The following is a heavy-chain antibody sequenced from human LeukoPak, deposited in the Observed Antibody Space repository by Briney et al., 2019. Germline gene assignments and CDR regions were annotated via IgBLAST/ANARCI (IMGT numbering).Heavy chain of an antibody. CDR1: GFTFSSYE. CDR3: AKDAYYDSSGSHAFDI. CDR2: ISSSGSTI. D-gene: IGHD3-22*01. Sequence: GGSLRLSCAASGFTFSSYEMNWVRQAPGKGLEWVSYISSSGSTIYYADSVKGRFTISRDNAKNSLYLQMNSLRAEDTALYYCAKDAYYDSSGSHAFDIWGQGTMVTVSS. J-gene: IGHJ3*02. V-gene: IGHV3-48*03.